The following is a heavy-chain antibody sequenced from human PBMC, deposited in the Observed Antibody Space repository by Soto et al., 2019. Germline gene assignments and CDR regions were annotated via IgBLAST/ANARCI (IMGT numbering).Heavy chain of an antibody. V-gene: IGHV1-18*01. CDR2: ISAYNGNT. CDR3: ARDPSKWLEPSSLDY. D-gene: IGHD6-19*01. Sequence: ASVKVSCKASGYTFTSYGISWVRQAPGQGLEWMGWISAYNGNTNYAQELQGRVTMTTGTSTSTAYMELRSLRSDDTAVYYCARDPSKWLEPSSLDYWGQGTLVTVSS. J-gene: IGHJ4*02. CDR1: GYTFTSYG.